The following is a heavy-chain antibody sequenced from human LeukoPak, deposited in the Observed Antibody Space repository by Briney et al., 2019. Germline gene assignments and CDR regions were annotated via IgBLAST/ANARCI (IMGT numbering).Heavy chain of an antibody. CDR2: TNPNSGDT. CDR3: ARANPPYCSSTTCLFDY. J-gene: IGHJ4*02. CDR1: GYTFTGYY. D-gene: IGHD2-2*01. Sequence: GASVKVSCKASGYTFTGYYMHWVRQAPGQGFEWMGWTNPNSGDTNYAQKFQGRVTMTRDTSISTAHMELSRLRSDDTAVYYCARANPPYCSSTTCLFDYWGQGTLVTVSS. V-gene: IGHV1-2*02.